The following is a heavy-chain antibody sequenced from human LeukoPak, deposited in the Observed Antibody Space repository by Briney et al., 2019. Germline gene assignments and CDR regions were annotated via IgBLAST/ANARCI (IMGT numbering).Heavy chain of an antibody. CDR3: ARAYDGSGNLDY. CDR2: INPNSGGA. D-gene: IGHD3-22*01. J-gene: IGHJ4*02. Sequence: ASVKVSCKASGYTFTEYYMHWVRQAPGQGLEWMGWINPNSGGANYAENFQGRVTMTRDTSISTAYMELSSLRYDDTALYYCARAYDGSGNLDYWGQGTLVTVSS. CDR1: GYTFTEYY. V-gene: IGHV1-2*02.